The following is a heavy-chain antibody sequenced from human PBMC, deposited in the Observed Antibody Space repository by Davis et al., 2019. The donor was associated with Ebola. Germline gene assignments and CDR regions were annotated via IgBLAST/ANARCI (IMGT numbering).Heavy chain of an antibody. CDR1: GYTFTSYG. CDR2: INPHNGNT. CDR3: ARAQFPTTSDH. Sequence: ASVKVSCKASGYTFTSYGITWVRQAPGQGLEWMGWINPHNGNTNYAQNVQGRVTMTTDTSTSTAYMEVGILRSDDTAVYYCARAQFPTTSDHWGQGTLVTVSS. J-gene: IGHJ4*02. D-gene: IGHD1-1*01. V-gene: IGHV1-18*04.